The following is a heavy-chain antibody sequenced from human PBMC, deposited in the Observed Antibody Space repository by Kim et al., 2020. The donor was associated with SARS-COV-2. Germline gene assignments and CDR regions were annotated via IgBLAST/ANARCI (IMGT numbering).Heavy chain of an antibody. Sequence: ASVKVSCKASGYTFTRFAINWVRQAPGQGLEWLGWIDTTTRNPPFAQGFAGRFVFSLDTSVSTAYLQIRSLKAEDTAVYYCARERAGDSIKDYWGQGTLVTVSA. V-gene: IGHV7-4-1*01. D-gene: IGHD3-22*01. J-gene: IGHJ4*02. CDR1: GYTFTRFA. CDR2: IDTTTRNP. CDR3: ARERAGDSIKDY.